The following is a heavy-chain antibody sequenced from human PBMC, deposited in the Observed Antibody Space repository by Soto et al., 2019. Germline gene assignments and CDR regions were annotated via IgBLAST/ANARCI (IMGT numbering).Heavy chain of an antibody. Sequence: SVNVAWKASAGTFSSYAISRVRQAPGQGLEWMGGIIPIFGTANYAQKFQGGVTTTRDTSITTAYMELSRLRSGDTAVYYCAREPATAKPEGVDFWGQGTLGTVSS. CDR1: AGTFSSYA. V-gene: IGHV1-69*05. CDR2: IIPIFGTA. J-gene: IGHJ4*02. CDR3: AREPATAKPEGVDF. D-gene: IGHD1-1*01.